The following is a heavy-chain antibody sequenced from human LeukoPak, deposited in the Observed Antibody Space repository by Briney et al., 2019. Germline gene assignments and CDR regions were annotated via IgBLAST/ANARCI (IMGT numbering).Heavy chain of an antibody. D-gene: IGHD2-15*01. CDR3: ARDVAVAATPPYYYYGMDV. CDR2: ISAYNGNT. V-gene: IGHV1-18*01. Sequence: GASVKVSCKASGYTFTSYGISWVRQAPGQGLEWMGWISAYNGNTNYAQKLQGRVTMTTDTSTSTAYMELRSLRSDDTAVYYCARDVAVAATPPYYYYGMDVWGQGTTVTVSS. J-gene: IGHJ6*02. CDR1: GYTFTSYG.